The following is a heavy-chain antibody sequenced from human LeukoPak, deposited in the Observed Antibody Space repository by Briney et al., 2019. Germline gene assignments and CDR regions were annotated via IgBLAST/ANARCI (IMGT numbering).Heavy chain of an antibody. V-gene: IGHV3-23*01. Sequence: GGSLRLSCAVSGISLSNYGMSWVRQAPGKGLEWVAGISGSGGRTNYADSVKGRFTVSRDNPKNTLYLQMNSLRAEDTAVYFCAKRGVVIRVILVGFHKEANYFDSWGQGALVTVSS. D-gene: IGHD3-22*01. CDR2: ISGSGGRT. CDR1: GISLSNYG. CDR3: AKRGVVIRVILVGFHKEANYFDS. J-gene: IGHJ4*02.